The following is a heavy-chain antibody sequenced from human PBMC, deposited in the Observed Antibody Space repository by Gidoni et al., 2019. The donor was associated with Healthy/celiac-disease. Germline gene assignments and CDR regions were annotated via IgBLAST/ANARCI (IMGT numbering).Heavy chain of an antibody. D-gene: IGHD6-25*01. CDR3: ARGRTPSGRDAFDI. J-gene: IGHJ3*02. CDR1: GFTFSSYG. V-gene: IGHV3-33*01. Sequence: QVQLVESGGGVVQPGRSLRLSCAASGFTFSSYGMHWVRQAPGKGLEWVAVIWYDGSNKYYADAVKGRFTISRDNSKNTLYLQMNSLRAEETAVYYCARGRTPSGRDAFDIWGQGTMVTVSS. CDR2: IWYDGSNK.